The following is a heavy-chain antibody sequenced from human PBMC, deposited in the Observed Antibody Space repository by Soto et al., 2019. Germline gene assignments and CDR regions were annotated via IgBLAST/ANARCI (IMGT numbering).Heavy chain of an antibody. CDR2: INSSSTYT. V-gene: IGHV3-11*05. CDR1: GFTFSDYY. D-gene: IGHD3-3*01. J-gene: IGHJ2*01. CDR3: ARDRGGGDGVAVARRYFDL. Sequence: QVQLVESGGGLVKPGGSLRLSCAASGFTFSDYYMSWIRQAPGKGLEWVSYINSSSTYTNYADSVKGRFTISRDNAKNSLYLQMNSLRAEDTAVYYCARDRGGGDGVAVARRYFDLWGRGTLVTVSS.